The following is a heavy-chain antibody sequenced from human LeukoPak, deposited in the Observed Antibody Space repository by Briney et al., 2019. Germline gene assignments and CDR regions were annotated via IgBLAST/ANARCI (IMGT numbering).Heavy chain of an antibody. CDR1: GFTFSSYS. CDR2: ISSSSYI. Sequence: GGSLRLSCAASGFTFSSYSMNWVRQAPGKGLEWVSSISSSSYIYYADSVKGRFTISRDNAKNSLYLQMNSLRAEDTAEYYCARGPTNYYDSSGYYPHAFDIWGQGTMVTVSS. CDR3: ARGPTNYYDSSGYYPHAFDI. D-gene: IGHD3-22*01. V-gene: IGHV3-21*01. J-gene: IGHJ3*02.